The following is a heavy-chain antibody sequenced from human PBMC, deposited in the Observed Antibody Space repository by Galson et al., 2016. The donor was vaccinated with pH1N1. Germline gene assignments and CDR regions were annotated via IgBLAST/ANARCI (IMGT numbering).Heavy chain of an antibody. V-gene: IGHV3-48*01. D-gene: IGHD5-18*01. CDR3: ARGQTYGYPFFDR. CDR1: GFIFTSYT. J-gene: IGHJ4*02. CDR2: VSESASTT. Sequence: SLRLSCAASGFIFTSYTISWVRQAPGKGLEWISFVSESASTTYYSESVQGRFTISRDNAKHSVFLQLKTLRAEDTAVYYCARGQTYGYPFFDRWGQGTLVTGSS.